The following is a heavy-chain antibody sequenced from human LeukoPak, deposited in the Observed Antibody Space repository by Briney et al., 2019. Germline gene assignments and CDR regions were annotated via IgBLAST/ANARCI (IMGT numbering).Heavy chain of an antibody. Sequence: SETLSLTCSVSGGSVTSGTYHWGWIRQPPGKGLEWIGSVYFDGGTHYNPSLQSRVTISVDTSKNQFSLRLSSVTAADTALYYCARDHYYDGRGRFDPWGQGTLVTVSS. V-gene: IGHV4-39*07. CDR3: ARDHYYDGRGRFDP. CDR1: GGSVTSGTYH. CDR2: VYFDGGT. D-gene: IGHD3-16*01. J-gene: IGHJ5*02.